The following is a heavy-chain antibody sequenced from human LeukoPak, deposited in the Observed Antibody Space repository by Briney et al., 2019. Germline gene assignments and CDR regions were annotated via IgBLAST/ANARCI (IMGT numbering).Heavy chain of an antibody. V-gene: IGHV3-23*01. J-gene: IGHJ6*02. Sequence: GGSLRLSCAASGFTFDNYAMLWVRLAPGRGLEYVSVISGSGDDTYSAYSVRGRFTISRDNSKNTLHLEMSNLRVADTAVYYCAKGRNSYDSGRCHSQNCYYGMDVWGQGTTVTVFS. CDR2: ISGSGDDT. D-gene: IGHD3-10*01. CDR3: AKGRNSYDSGRCHSQNCYYGMDV. CDR1: GFTFDNYA.